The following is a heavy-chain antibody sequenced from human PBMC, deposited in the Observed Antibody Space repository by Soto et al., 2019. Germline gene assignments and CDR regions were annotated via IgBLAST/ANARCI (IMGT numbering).Heavy chain of an antibody. CDR3: AKAIGITATGTPFDY. V-gene: IGHV3-23*01. J-gene: IGHJ4*02. Sequence: GGSLRLSCAASGFTFSSYAMSWVRQAPGKGLEWVSAISGGGGSTYYADSVKGRFTISRDSSKNTLYLQMNSLRAEDTAVYYCAKAIGITATGTPFDYWGQGTPVTVSS. CDR2: ISGGGGST. CDR1: GFTFSSYA. D-gene: IGHD6-25*01.